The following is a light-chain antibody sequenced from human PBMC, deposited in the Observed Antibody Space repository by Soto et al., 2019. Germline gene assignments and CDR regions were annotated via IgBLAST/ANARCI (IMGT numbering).Light chain of an antibody. Sequence: EFVLTQSPGTLSLSPGERATLSCRAGQSVSSNYLAWYQQKPGQAPRLLIYGASSRATGIPDRFSGSGSGTDFTLTISRLEPEDFAVYYCQQYGGSALFTFGPGNKVDIK. CDR1: QSVSSNY. J-gene: IGKJ3*01. CDR2: GAS. CDR3: QQYGGSALFT. V-gene: IGKV3-20*01.